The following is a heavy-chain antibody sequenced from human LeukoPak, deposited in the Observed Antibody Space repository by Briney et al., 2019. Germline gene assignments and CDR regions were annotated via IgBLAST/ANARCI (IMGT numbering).Heavy chain of an antibody. CDR2: IHISGTT. CDR3: ARRDSSSWYSNAFDI. Sequence: PSETLSPTCTVSGGSLSDYYWSWVRQPAGKGLEWIGRIHISGTTYYNPSLKSRFTMSIDTSKNQFSLKLSCVTAADTAVYYCARRDSSSWYSNAFDIWGQGTMVTVSS. J-gene: IGHJ3*02. CDR1: GGSLSDYY. V-gene: IGHV4-4*07. D-gene: IGHD6-13*01.